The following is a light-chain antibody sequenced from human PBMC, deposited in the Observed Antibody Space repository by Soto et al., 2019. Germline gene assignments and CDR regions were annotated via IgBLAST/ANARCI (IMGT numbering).Light chain of an antibody. V-gene: IGKV3-20*01. CDR2: GAS. J-gene: IGKJ4*01. CDR1: QSVSSIY. Sequence: EIVLTQSPGTLSLSPGERATLSCRAGQSVSSIYLAWFQQKPGQAPRLLIYGASSRATGIPDRFSGSGSGTDFTLTISRLEPEDFAVYYCQQYGSSGVAFGGGTKVEIK. CDR3: QQYGSSGVA.